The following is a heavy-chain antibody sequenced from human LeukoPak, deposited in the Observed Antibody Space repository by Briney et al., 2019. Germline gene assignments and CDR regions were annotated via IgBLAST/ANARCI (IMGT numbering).Heavy chain of an antibody. D-gene: IGHD2-8*01. CDR3: ARDSYAGPFDY. J-gene: IGHJ4*02. CDR1: GFTFSSYG. V-gene: IGHV3-33*01. CDR2: IWYDGSNK. Sequence: PGGSLRLSCAASGFTFSSYGMHWVRQAPGKGLEWVAVIWYDGSNKYYADSVKGRFTISRDNSKNTLYLQMNSLRAEDTAVYYCARDSYAGPFDYWGQGTLVTVSS.